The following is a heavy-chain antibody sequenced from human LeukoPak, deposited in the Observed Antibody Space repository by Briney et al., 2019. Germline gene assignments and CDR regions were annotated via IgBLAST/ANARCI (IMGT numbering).Heavy chain of an antibody. V-gene: IGHV3-7*01. CDR3: ARGFCTSGRCSKYHY. CDR1: RFTFSNYW. D-gene: IGHD2-15*01. CDR2: IKQDGSQR. Sequence: QAGGSLRLSWAASRFTFSNYWMSWVRQARGKGLEWVAKIKQDGSQRYYVDSVTGRFTISRDNAKNSLYLQMNSLRADDTAVYYCARGFCTSGRCSKYHYWGQGTLVTVSS. J-gene: IGHJ4*02.